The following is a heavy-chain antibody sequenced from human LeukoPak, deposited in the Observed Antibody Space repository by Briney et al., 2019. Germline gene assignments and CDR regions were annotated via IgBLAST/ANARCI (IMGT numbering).Heavy chain of an antibody. D-gene: IGHD6-13*01. J-gene: IGHJ4*02. CDR2: ISWNSGRI. CDR3: AKSGAAAGTDFDY. Sequence: FTXXXXAMQWVRQPPGKGLEGGSGISWNSGRIDYTDSVKGRFTISRDNAKNSLYLQMNSLRAEDTAFYYCAKSGAAAGTDFDYWGQGTLVTVSS. CDR1: FTXXXXA. V-gene: IGHV3-9*01.